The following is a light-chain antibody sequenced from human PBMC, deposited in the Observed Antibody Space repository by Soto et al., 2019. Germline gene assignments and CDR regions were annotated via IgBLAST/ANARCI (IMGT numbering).Light chain of an antibody. CDR3: SSYTSSSTQV. J-gene: IGLJ2*01. CDR2: EVS. CDR1: SSDVGGYNY. V-gene: IGLV2-14*01. Sequence: QSVLTQPASVSGSPGQSITISCTGTSSDVGGYNYVSWYQQHPGKAPKLMIYEVSNRPSGVSNRFSGSKPGNTASLTISGLQAEDEADYYCSSYTSSSTQVFGGGTKVTVL.